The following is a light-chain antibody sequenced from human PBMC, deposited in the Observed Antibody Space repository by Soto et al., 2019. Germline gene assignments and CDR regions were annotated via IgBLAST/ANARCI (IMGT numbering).Light chain of an antibody. J-gene: IGKJ1*01. CDR1: QSVSGH. CDR2: SVS. V-gene: IGKV3-20*01. Sequence: EIVLTQSPGILSFSPGERCTLSCRASQSVSGHLAWYQQKPGQAPRLLIYSVSSRATGIPDRFSGSGSGTDFTLTITRLEPEDFAVYYCQHYGTSLWTFGQGTKVDIK. CDR3: QHYGTSLWT.